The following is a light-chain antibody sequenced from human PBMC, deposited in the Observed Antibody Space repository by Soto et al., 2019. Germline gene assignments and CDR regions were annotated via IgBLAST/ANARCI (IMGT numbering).Light chain of an antibody. CDR2: SAS. V-gene: IGKV3-20*01. CDR1: QSVSSNY. Sequence: DIVLTQSPGTLSLSPGERATLSCRASQSVSSNYLAWYQQKPGRAPRVLIHSASIRATDIPDRFSGGGSGTDFSLTISRLQREDFAVYYCQQCGSPPFTFGPGTKVDIK. J-gene: IGKJ3*01. CDR3: QQCGSPPFT.